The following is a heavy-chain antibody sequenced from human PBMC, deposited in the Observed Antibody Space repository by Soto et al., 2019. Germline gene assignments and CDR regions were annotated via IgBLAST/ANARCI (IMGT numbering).Heavy chain of an antibody. J-gene: IGHJ5*02. D-gene: IGHD3-9*01. CDR1: GGSFRGYY. CDR2: INHSGSP. V-gene: IGHV4-34*01. Sequence: PSETLSLTCAVYGGSFRGYYWSWIRQPPGKGLEWIGEINHSGSPNYNPSLKSRVTISVDTSKNQFSLKLSSVTAADTAVYYCARGDILTGYSSWGQGTLVTVSS. CDR3: ARGDILTGYSS.